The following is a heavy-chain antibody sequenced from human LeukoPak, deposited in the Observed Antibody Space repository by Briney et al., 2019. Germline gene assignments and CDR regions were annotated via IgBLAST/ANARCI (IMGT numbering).Heavy chain of an antibody. CDR1: GGSISSYY. Sequence: SETLSLTCTVSGGSISSYYWSWIRQPPGKGLEWIGYIYYSGSTNYNPSLKSRVTISVDTSKNQFSLKLSSVTAADTAVYYCARDRTYSSGWYYFDYWGQGTLVTVSS. CDR2: IYYSGST. CDR3: ARDRTYSSGWYYFDY. D-gene: IGHD6-19*01. V-gene: IGHV4-59*01. J-gene: IGHJ4*02.